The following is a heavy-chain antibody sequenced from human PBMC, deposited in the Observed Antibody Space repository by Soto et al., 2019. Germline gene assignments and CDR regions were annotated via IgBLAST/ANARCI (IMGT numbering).Heavy chain of an antibody. J-gene: IGHJ5*02. CDR1: GGSISSSSYY. Sequence: PSATLSPTCTVSGGSISSSSYYWGWIRQPPGQELEWIGRIYYSGSTYYNPSLNSRVTLSIDMTNNHVSLILNSVTAADTAVYYCARVGPWVPYYYDSSPYTFENWFDPWGQGNLVTFS. CDR2: IYYSGST. CDR3: ARVGPWVPYYYDSSPYTFENWFDP. D-gene: IGHD3-22*01. V-gene: IGHV4-39*02.